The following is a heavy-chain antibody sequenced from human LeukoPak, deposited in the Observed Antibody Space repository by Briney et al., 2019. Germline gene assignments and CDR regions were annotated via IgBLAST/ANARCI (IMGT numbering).Heavy chain of an antibody. D-gene: IGHD4-17*01. CDR1: GFTFSDYY. J-gene: IGHJ6*03. V-gene: IGHV3-11*04. Sequence: GGSLRLSCAASGFTFSDYYMSWIRQAPGKGLEWVSYISSSGSTIYYADSVKGRFTISRDNAKNSLYLQMNSLRAEDTAVYYCARVLSTVTLLGYYYYMDVWGKGTTVTISS. CDR2: ISSSGSTI. CDR3: ARVLSTVTLLGYYYYMDV.